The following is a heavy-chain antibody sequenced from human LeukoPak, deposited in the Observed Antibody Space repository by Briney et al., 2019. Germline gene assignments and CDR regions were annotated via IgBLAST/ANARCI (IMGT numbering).Heavy chain of an antibody. J-gene: IGHJ4*02. Sequence: GGSLRLSCAASRFTFTNYAMHWVRQSPGKGLEWVAVISSDGSKKDYADSVKGRFTISRDNSKNTLYLQMNSLRAEDTAVYYCARGARKGDDYGGFFDYWGQGTLVTVSS. CDR2: ISSDGSKK. CDR1: RFTFTNYA. V-gene: IGHV3-30*04. D-gene: IGHD4-23*01. CDR3: ARGARKGDDYGGFFDY.